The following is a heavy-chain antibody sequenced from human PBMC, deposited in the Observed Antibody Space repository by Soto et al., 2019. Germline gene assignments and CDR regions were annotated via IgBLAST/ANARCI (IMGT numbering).Heavy chain of an antibody. CDR3: APQGVGATGYLY. V-gene: IGHV3-48*01. CDR1: GFTFSSYS. J-gene: IGHJ4*02. CDR2: ISSSSSTM. Sequence: GGSLRLSCAASGFTFSSYSMNWVRQAPGKGLEWVSYISSSSSTMYYADSVKGRFTISRDSAKNSLYLQMNSLRAEDTAVYYCAPQGVGATGYLYWGQGTLVTVSS. D-gene: IGHD1-26*01.